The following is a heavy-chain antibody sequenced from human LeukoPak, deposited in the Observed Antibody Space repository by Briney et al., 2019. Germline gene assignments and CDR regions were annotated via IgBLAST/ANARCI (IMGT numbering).Heavy chain of an antibody. V-gene: IGHV3-53*01. CDR3: AKELTNSPAAVQHY. J-gene: IGHJ4*02. D-gene: IGHD6-13*01. CDR2: IYSGGST. Sequence: AGGSLRLSCAASGFTVSSNYMSWVRQAPGKGLEWVSVIYSGGSTYYADSVKGRFTISRDNSKNTLYLQMNSLRAEDTAVYYCAKELTNSPAAVQHYWGQGTLVTVSS. CDR1: GFTVSSNY.